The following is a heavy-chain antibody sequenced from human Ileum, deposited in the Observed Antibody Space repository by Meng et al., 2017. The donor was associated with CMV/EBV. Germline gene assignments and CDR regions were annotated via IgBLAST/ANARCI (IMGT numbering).Heavy chain of an antibody. J-gene: IGHJ5*02. CDR3: AREDSSGWYTNWFDP. V-gene: IGHV1-69*04. Sequence: SGGTFSSYTISWVRQAPGQGLEWMGRIIPILGIANYAQKFQGRVTITADKSTSTAYMELSSLRSEDTAVYYCAREDSSGWYTNWFDPWGQGTLVTVS. CDR1: GGTFSSYT. CDR2: IIPILGIA. D-gene: IGHD6-19*01.